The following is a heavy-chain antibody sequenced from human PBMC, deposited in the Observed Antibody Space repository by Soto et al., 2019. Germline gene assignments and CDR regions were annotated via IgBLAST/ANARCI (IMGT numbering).Heavy chain of an antibody. J-gene: IGHJ4*02. CDR3: ARLGSGSYSYYFDY. CDR1: GGSISGCC. V-gene: IGHV4-59*08. Sequence: PSESRWRPGTVGGGSISGCCWSCFLQTPGKGLEWSGYIYYSGSTYYNPSLKSRVTISVDTSKNQFSLKLSAVTAADTAVYYCARLGSGSYSYYFDYWGQGTLVTVS. CDR2: IYYSGST. D-gene: IGHD3-10*01.